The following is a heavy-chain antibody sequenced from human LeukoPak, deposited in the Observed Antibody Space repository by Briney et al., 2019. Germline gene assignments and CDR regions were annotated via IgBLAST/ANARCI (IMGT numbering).Heavy chain of an antibody. V-gene: IGHV3-23*01. CDR3: ARPPDSSDYGAAFEW. CDR2: ISGSGGST. Sequence: GGSLRLSCAASGFTFSSYAMRWVRQAPGKGLEWVSTISGSGGSTYYADSVKGRFTISRDNSKNTLYLQMNSLRAEDTAVYYCARPPDSSDYGAAFEWWGPGTLVTVSS. J-gene: IGHJ4*02. D-gene: IGHD4-11*01. CDR1: GFTFSSYA.